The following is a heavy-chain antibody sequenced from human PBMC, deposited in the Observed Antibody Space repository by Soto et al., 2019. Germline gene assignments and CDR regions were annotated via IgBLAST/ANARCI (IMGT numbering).Heavy chain of an antibody. CDR2: IYDSGST. Sequence: QLQLQESGSGLVKPSQTLSLTCAVSGGSISSGGYSWSWIRQPPGKGLEWIGYIYDSGSTYYNPSLKSRVTISVDRSKNHFSLKLSSVTAADTAVYYCARAHYGDYGYGMDVWGQGTTVTVSS. CDR3: ARAHYGDYGYGMDV. CDR1: GGSISSGGYS. D-gene: IGHD4-17*01. J-gene: IGHJ6*02. V-gene: IGHV4-30-2*01.